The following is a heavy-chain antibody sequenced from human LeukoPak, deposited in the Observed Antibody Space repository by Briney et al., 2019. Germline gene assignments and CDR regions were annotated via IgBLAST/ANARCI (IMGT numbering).Heavy chain of an antibody. CDR1: GFTFDDYG. J-gene: IGHJ4*02. V-gene: IGHV3-20*04. D-gene: IGHD6-6*01. CDR2: INWNGGST. CDR3: ARDISSSSGAYFDY. Sequence: PGGSLRLSCAASGFTFDDYGMSWVRHAPGKGLEWVSGINWNGGSTGYADSVKGRFTISRDNAKNSLYLQMNSLRAEDTALYYCARDISSSSGAYFDYWGQGTLVTVSS.